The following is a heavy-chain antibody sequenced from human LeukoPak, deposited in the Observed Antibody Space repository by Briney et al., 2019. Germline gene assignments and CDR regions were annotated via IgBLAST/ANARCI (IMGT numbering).Heavy chain of an antibody. D-gene: IGHD4/OR15-4a*01. CDR2: ISNNGGYT. J-gene: IGHJ4*02. V-gene: IGHV3-23*01. Sequence: PGGSLRLSCAASGFTFSSSAMSWVRQAPGKGLEWVSAISNNGGYTYYADSVKGRFTISRDNSKNTLYLQMNSLRAEDTAVYYCARDSSAMVEFFDYWGQGTLVTVSS. CDR1: GFTFSSSA. CDR3: ARDSSAMVEFFDY.